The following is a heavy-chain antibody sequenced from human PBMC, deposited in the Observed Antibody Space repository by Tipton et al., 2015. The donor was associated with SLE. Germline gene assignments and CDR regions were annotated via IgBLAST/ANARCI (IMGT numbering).Heavy chain of an antibody. J-gene: IGHJ4*02. D-gene: IGHD3-3*01. Sequence: TLSLTCTVSGGSISSYYWSWIRQPPGKGLEWIGYIYYSGSTNYNPSPKSRVTISVDTSKNQFSLKLSSVTAADTAVYYCARDLDYDFWSGYYSGLDYWGQGTLVTVSS. CDR2: IYYSGST. V-gene: IGHV4-59*12. CDR1: GGSISSYY. CDR3: ARDLDYDFWSGYYSGLDY.